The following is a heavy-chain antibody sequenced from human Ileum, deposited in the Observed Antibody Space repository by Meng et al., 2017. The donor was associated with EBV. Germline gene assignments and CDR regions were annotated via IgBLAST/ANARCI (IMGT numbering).Heavy chain of an antibody. CDR3: ASSDYYRSDY. CDR1: GGSISRSDW. V-gene: IGHV4-4*03. CDR2: TSHSGST. J-gene: IGHJ4*02. Sequence: QVQLQEPGPGLVKPPETLSLPCAVSGGSISRSDWWSWVRQPPGKGLEWIGETSHSGSTNYSPSLKSRVTISLDKSKNQLSLKLNSVTAADTAVYYCASSDYYRSDYWGQGTLVTVSS. D-gene: IGHD3-22*01.